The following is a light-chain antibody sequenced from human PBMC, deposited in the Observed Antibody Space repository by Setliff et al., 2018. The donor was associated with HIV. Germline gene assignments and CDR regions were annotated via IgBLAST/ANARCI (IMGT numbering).Light chain of an antibody. Sequence: QSVLTQPASVSGSPGPSLTLSCTGTSSDVGGYNYVSWYQQHPDKAPKLMIYDVKNRPSGVSDRFSGSKSGNTASLTISGLQAEDEADYYCCSYAGSGPVFGAGTKGTVL. CDR2: DVK. V-gene: IGLV2-23*02. CDR1: SSDVGGYNY. J-gene: IGLJ1*01. CDR3: CSYAGSGPV.